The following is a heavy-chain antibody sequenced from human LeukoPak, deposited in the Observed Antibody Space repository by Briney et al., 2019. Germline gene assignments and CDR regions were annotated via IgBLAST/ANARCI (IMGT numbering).Heavy chain of an antibody. Sequence: PGRSLRLSCAASRFTFSDYGMHWVRQAPGKGLEWVAVISYDGSNKYYADSVKGRFTISRDNSKNTLYLQMNSLRAEDTAVYYCAKDNGPWGQGTLVTVSS. CDR2: ISYDGSNK. D-gene: IGHD4-17*01. CDR3: AKDNGP. J-gene: IGHJ5*02. CDR1: RFTFSDYG. V-gene: IGHV3-30*18.